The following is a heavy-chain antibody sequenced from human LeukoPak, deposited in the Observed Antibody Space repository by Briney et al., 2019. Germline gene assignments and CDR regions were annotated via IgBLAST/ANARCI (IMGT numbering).Heavy chain of an antibody. D-gene: IGHD6-13*01. Sequence: SETLTLTCAVYGGSFSGYYWSWIRQPPGKGLEWIGEINHSGSTNYNPSLKSRVTISVDTSKNQFSLKLSSVTAADTAVYYCARGRAAAWVGYWGQGTLVTVSS. CDR1: GGSFSGYY. J-gene: IGHJ4*02. V-gene: IGHV4-34*01. CDR3: ARGRAAAWVGY. CDR2: INHSGST.